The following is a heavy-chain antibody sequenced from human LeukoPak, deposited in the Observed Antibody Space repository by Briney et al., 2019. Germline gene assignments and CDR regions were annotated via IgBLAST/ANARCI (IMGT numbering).Heavy chain of an antibody. J-gene: IGHJ4*02. Sequence: GGSLRLSCAASGFTFSSFSTHWVRQAPGSGLEWVAVISNDGSHRYYADSVKGRFTISRDNSKNTLSLEMNTLRPEDTALFYCARDPNRLADYGGDYFDHWGQGTLVTVSS. CDR1: GFTFSSFS. V-gene: IGHV3-30*04. CDR3: ARDPNRLADYGGDYFDH. D-gene: IGHD4-23*01. CDR2: ISNDGSHR.